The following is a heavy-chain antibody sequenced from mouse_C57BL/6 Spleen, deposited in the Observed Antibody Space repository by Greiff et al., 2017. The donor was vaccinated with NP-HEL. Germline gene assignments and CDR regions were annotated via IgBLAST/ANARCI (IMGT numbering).Heavy chain of an antibody. J-gene: IGHJ4*01. CDR2: IYPRSGNT. D-gene: IGHD1-1*01. V-gene: IGHV1-81*01. Sequence: QVQLQQSGAELARPGASVKLSCKASGYTFTSYGISWVKQRTGQGLEWIGEIYPRSGNTYYNEKFKGKATLTADKSSSTAYMELRSLTSEDSAVYFCARDYYGSSHYYAMDYWGQGTSVTVSS. CDR1: GYTFTSYG. CDR3: ARDYYGSSHYYAMDY.